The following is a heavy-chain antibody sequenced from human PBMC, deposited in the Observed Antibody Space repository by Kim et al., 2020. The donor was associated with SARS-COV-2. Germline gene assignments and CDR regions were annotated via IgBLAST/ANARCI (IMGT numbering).Heavy chain of an antibody. CDR3: ARDRGSWVRDY. J-gene: IGHJ4*02. CDR2: T. D-gene: IGHD1-26*01. Sequence: TNYAQKLQGRVTMTTDTSTSTAYMELRSLRSDDTAVYYCARDRGSWVRDYWGQGTLVTVSS. V-gene: IGHV1-18*01.